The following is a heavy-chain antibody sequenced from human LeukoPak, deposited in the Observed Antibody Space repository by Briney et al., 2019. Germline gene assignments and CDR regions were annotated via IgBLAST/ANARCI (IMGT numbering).Heavy chain of an antibody. CDR3: AKDLSAAGTEYFQH. V-gene: IGHV3-9*01. CDR1: GFTFDDYA. Sequence: GRSLRLSCAASGFTFDDYAMHWVRHAPGKGLEWVSGISWNSGSIGYADSVKGRFTISRDNAKNSLYLQMNSLRAEDTALYYCAKDLSAAGTEYFQHWGQGTLVTVSS. CDR2: ISWNSGSI. D-gene: IGHD6-13*01. J-gene: IGHJ1*01.